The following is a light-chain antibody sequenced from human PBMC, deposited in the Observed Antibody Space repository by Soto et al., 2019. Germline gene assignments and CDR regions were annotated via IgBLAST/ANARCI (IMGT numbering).Light chain of an antibody. CDR2: DVS. CDR3: CSYAGSYTLV. Sequence: QSALTQPRSLSGSPGQSVTISCTGTSNDVGAYNYVSWYQQHPGKAPKLMIYDVSKRPSGVPDRFSASKSGTTASLTISGLQAEDEADYCCCSYAGSYTLVFGGGTKLTVL. CDR1: SNDVGAYNY. J-gene: IGLJ2*01. V-gene: IGLV2-11*01.